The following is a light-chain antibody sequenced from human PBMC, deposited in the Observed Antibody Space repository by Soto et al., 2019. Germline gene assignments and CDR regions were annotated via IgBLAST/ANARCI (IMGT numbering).Light chain of an antibody. Sequence: EIVVTQSPGTLSLSPGERATLSCRASQSISTTYLAWYQQRPGQAPRLLIYGTSSRATGIPDRFSGSGSATDFTLTINRLEPEDFALYYCQQYGSSPWTFGQGTKVEIK. CDR3: QQYGSSPWT. CDR2: GTS. J-gene: IGKJ1*01. CDR1: QSISTTY. V-gene: IGKV3-20*01.